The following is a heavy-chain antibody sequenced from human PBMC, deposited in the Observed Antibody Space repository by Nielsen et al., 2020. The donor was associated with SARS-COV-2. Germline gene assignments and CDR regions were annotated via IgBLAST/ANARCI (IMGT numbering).Heavy chain of an antibody. D-gene: IGHD3-3*01. CDR3: AKMYYDFWSGYFDYYYYMDV. Sequence: VRQAPGKGLEWVSAISGSGGSTYYADSVKGRFTISRDNSKNTLYLQMNSLRAEDTAVYYCAKMYYDFWSGYFDYYYYMDVWGKGTTVTVSS. CDR2: ISGSGGST. V-gene: IGHV3-23*01. J-gene: IGHJ6*03.